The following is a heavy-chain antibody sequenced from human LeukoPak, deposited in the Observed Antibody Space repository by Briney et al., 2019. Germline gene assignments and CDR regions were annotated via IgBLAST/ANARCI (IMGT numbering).Heavy chain of an antibody. J-gene: IGHJ1*01. Sequence: PSETLSLTCAVSGYSISSGYYWGWIRQPPGKGLEWIGSIYHSGSTYYNPSLKSRVTISVDMSKNQFSLKLSSVTAADTAVYYCASGKRFGQEYFQHWGQGTLVTVSS. CDR3: ASGKRFGQEYFQH. CDR1: GYSISSGYY. V-gene: IGHV4-38-2*01. CDR2: IYHSGST. D-gene: IGHD3-16*01.